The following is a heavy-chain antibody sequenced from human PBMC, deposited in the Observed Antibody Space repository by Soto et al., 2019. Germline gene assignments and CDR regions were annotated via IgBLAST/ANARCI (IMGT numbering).Heavy chain of an antibody. D-gene: IGHD3-16*01. CDR3: ARPGEGALFYYAMDV. CDR2: ISGRSDVI. V-gene: IGHV3-48*02. Sequence: EVQLVESGGGLVQPGGSLRLSCAASGFTFIDYSMNWIRQAPGKGLEWISYISGRSDVIYYADSVKGRFIVSRDNAKNSLYLQMNSLRDEDTAVYYCARPGEGALFYYAMDVW. CDR1: GFTFIDYS. J-gene: IGHJ6*01.